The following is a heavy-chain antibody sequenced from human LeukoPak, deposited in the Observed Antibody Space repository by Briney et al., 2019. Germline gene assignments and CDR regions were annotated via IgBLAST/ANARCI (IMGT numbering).Heavy chain of an antibody. J-gene: IGHJ4*02. CDR3: AKDQAWTDYFDY. D-gene: IGHD3/OR15-3a*01. Sequence: GGSLRPSCAASGFTFSSYVMHWVRQAPGKGLEWVAIISYDGSNEYYADSVKGRFTISRDNSKNTLYLQMNSLRAEDTAVYYCAKDQAWTDYFDYWGQGTLVTVSS. CDR2: ISYDGSNE. V-gene: IGHV3-30*04. CDR1: GFTFSSYV.